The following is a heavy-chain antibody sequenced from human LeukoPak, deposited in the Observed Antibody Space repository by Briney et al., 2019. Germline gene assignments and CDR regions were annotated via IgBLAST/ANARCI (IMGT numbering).Heavy chain of an antibody. CDR3: AKDPRRAAMVAGLFDY. CDR1: GFTFSIRG. J-gene: IGHJ4*02. D-gene: IGHD5-18*01. V-gene: IGHV3-30*02. Sequence: PGGSLRLSCAASGFTFSIRGFHWVRQAPGKGLEWVAFIRYDGSNKYYADSVKGRFTISRDNSKNTLYLQMNSLRAEDTAVYYCAKDPRRAAMVAGLFDYWGQGTLVTVSS. CDR2: IRYDGSNK.